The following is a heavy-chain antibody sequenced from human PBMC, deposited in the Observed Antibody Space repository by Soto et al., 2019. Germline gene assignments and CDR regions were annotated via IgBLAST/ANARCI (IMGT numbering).Heavy chain of an antibody. CDR3: ARGRGYSYGLDP. CDR1: GDSISSNNNY. J-gene: IGHJ5*02. CDR2: ISYSGTT. D-gene: IGHD5-18*01. Sequence: SETLSLTCTVSGDSISSNNNYWSWIRQPPGEGLEWIGFISYSGTTSYSPSLKSRVAISLDTSKNQFSLSLSSVTAADTAVYYCARGRGYSYGLDPWGQGTLVTAPQ. V-gene: IGHV4-30-4*01.